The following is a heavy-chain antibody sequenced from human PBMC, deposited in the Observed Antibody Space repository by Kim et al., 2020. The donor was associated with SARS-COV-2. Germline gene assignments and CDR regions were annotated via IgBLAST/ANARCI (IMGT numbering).Heavy chain of an antibody. V-gene: IGHV4-34*01. D-gene: IGHD2-2*01. Sequence: SETLSLTCAVYGGSFSGYYWSWIRQPPGKGLEWIGEINHSGSTNYNPSLKSRVTXXVDTSKNQFSLKLSSVTAADTAVYYCARXXKGYCSSTSCYRFDYWGQGXXVTVSS. CDR3: ARXXKGYCSSTSCYRFDY. J-gene: IGHJ4*02. CDR1: GGSFSGYY. CDR2: INHSGST.